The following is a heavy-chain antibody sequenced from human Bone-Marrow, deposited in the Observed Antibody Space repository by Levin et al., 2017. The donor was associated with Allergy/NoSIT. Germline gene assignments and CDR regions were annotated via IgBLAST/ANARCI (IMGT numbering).Heavy chain of an antibody. CDR1: GFPFDDYG. Sequence: SCTVSGFPFDDYGMNWVRQTPGMGLEWVAGINWDAGSADYLDSVRGRFTISRDNAKNSLFLQMNSLRAEDTALYYCVRGRSTDYYFDYWGQGTLVTVSS. V-gene: IGHV3-20*04. CDR3: VRGRSTDYYFDY. CDR2: INWDAGSA. J-gene: IGHJ4*02.